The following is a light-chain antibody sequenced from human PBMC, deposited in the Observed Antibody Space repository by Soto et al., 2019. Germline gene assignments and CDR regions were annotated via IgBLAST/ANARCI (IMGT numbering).Light chain of an antibody. CDR3: QKYNSAPDGA. CDR2: KAS. V-gene: IGKV1-5*03. Sequence: DIQMTQSPSTLSGSVGARVPITWRASQTISSWLAWYQQKPGKAPKLLIYKASTLKSGVPSRFSGSGSGTEFTLTISSLQPDDFATYYCQKYNSAPDGAFGQGTKVDIK. CDR1: QTISSW. J-gene: IGKJ1*01.